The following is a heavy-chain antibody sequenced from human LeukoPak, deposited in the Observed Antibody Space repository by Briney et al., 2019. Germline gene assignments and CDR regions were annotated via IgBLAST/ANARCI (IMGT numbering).Heavy chain of an antibody. CDR2: IYYSGNT. J-gene: IGHJ4*02. Sequence: SETLSLTCTVSGGSISSYYWSWIRQPPGKGLEWIGYIYYSGNTNYNPSLKSRVTISVDTSKNQFSLNLSSVTAADTAVYHCARGPSSGYSYGWGQGTLVTVSS. CDR1: GGSISSYY. V-gene: IGHV4-59*01. CDR3: ARGPSSGYSYG. D-gene: IGHD5-18*01.